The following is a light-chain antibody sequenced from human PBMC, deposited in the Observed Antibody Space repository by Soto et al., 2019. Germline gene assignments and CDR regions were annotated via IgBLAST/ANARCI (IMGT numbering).Light chain of an antibody. Sequence: ATLSVFPGGRAALSCMSSESVRSNLALYQQKPGQAPRLLIYCASTRATGIPARFSFSGSGTDFTLAFSIRHTEDLAVYYFQQRSNWLGTVGQGTLLEIK. V-gene: IGKV3D-15*01. J-gene: IGKJ5*01. CDR3: QQRSNWLGT. CDR2: CAS. CDR1: ESVRSN.